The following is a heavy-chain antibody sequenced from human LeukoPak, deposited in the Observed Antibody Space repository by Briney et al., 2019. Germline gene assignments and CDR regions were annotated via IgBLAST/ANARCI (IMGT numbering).Heavy chain of an antibody. D-gene: IGHD1-14*01. Sequence: SVKVSCKASGGTFSSYAISWVRQAPGQGPEWMGGIIPIFGTANYAQKFQGRVTITADESTSTTYMELSSLRSEDTAVYYCARGYGNYYYYYYMDVWGKGTTVTVSS. CDR1: GGTFSSYA. CDR2: IIPIFGTA. J-gene: IGHJ6*03. CDR3: ARGYGNYYYYYYMDV. V-gene: IGHV1-69*01.